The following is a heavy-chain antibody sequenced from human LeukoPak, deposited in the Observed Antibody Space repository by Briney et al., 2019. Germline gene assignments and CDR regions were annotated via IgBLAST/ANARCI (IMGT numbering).Heavy chain of an antibody. J-gene: IGHJ4*02. V-gene: IGHV4-39*01. Sequence: PSETLSLTCTVSGGSISSSSYYWGWIRQPPGKGLEWIGSIYYSGSTYYNPSLKSRVTISVDTSKNQFSLKLSSVTAADTAVYYCARPWYSSGWYYFDYWGQGTLVTVSS. CDR2: IYYSGST. CDR1: GGSISSSSYY. CDR3: ARPWYSSGWYYFDY. D-gene: IGHD6-19*01.